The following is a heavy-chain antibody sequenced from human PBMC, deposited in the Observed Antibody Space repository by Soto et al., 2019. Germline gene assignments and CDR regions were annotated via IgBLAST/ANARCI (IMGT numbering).Heavy chain of an antibody. V-gene: IGHV1-69*13. CDR3: AEQQKPDAFDI. D-gene: IGHD6-13*01. CDR1: GGTFSSYA. J-gene: IGHJ3*02. CDR2: IIPIFGTA. Sequence: SVKVSCKASGGTFSSYAISWVRQAPGQGLEWMGGIIPIFGTANYAQKFQGRVTITAGESTSTAYMELSSLRSEDTAVYYCAEQQKPDAFDIWGQGTMVTVSS.